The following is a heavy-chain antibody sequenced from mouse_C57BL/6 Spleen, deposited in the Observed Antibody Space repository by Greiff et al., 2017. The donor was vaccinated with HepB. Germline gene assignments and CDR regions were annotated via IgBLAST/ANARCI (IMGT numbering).Heavy chain of an antibody. J-gene: IGHJ2*01. CDR1: GYTFTSHG. CDR3: ARQRYGNYDYFDY. CDR2: IYPRSGNT. V-gene: IGHV1-81*01. Sequence: VQLQQSGAELARPGASVKLSCKASGYTFTSHGISWVKQRTGQGLEWIGEIYPRSGNTYYNEKFKGKATLTADKSSSTAYMELRSLTSEDSAVYFCARQRYGNYDYFDYWGQGTTLTVSS. D-gene: IGHD2-10*02.